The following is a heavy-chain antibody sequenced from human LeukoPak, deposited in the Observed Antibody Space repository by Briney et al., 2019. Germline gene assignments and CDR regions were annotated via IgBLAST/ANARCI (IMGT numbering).Heavy chain of an antibody. CDR2: IYYSGST. V-gene: IGHV4-59*12. CDR1: GGSISSYY. D-gene: IGHD5-18*01. CDR3: ARSPTTYVDTAMVSFYYFDY. Sequence: SETLSLTCTVSGGSISSYYWSWIRQPPGKGLEWIGYIYYSGSTYYNPSLKSRVTISVDTSKNQFSLKLSSVTAADTAVYYCARSPTTYVDTAMVSFYYFDYWGQGTLVTVSS. J-gene: IGHJ4*02.